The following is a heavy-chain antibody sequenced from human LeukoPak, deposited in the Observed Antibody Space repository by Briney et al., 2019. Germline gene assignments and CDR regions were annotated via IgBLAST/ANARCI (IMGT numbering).Heavy chain of an antibody. V-gene: IGHV3-23*01. CDR1: GFTFSSYA. Sequence: GGSLRLSCAASGFTFSSYAMSWVRQAPGKGLEWVSAISGSGGSTYYADSVKGRFTISRDNSKNTLYLQMNGLRAEDTAVYYCAKGRAEMATLSWFDPWAREPWSPSPQ. J-gene: IGHJ5*02. CDR3: AKGRAEMATLSWFDP. D-gene: IGHD5-24*01. CDR2: ISGSGGST.